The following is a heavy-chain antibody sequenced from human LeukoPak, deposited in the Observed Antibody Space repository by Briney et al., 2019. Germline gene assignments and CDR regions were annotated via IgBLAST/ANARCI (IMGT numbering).Heavy chain of an antibody. CDR3: ARHSTFEI. Sequence: SETLSLTCTVSGGSISSYYWSWVRQPPGKELEWIGYISYSGTTKSNPSLKSRVTISVDTSKNQFSLKLSSVTAAGTAVYYCARHSTFEIWGQGTMVSVSS. CDR1: GGSISSYY. J-gene: IGHJ3*02. V-gene: IGHV4-59*08. CDR2: ISYSGTT.